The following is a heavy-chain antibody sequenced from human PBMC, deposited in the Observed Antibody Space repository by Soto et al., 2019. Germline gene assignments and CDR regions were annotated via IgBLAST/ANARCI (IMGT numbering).Heavy chain of an antibody. CDR1: GGSISSYY. Sequence: SETLSLTCTVSGGSISSYYWSWIRQPPGKGLEWIGYIYYSGSTNYNPSLKSRVTISVDTSKNKFSLKLSSVTAADTAVYYCARGPLIAARRGCGMDVWGQGTTVTVSS. CDR3: ARGPLIAARRGCGMDV. CDR2: IYYSGST. V-gene: IGHV4-59*01. J-gene: IGHJ6*02. D-gene: IGHD6-6*01.